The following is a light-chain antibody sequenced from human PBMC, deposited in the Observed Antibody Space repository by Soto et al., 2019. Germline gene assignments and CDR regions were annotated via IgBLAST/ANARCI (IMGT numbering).Light chain of an antibody. CDR1: QSISTY. CDR2: VAS. Sequence: DIQMTKSPSSLSASVGDRVTITFRASQSISTYLNWYQQKPGKARNLLIYVASSLQSEVPSRFSGSGSGTDFTLTITSLQPEDFATYYCQQSYGTPITFGQGTRLEIK. J-gene: IGKJ5*01. V-gene: IGKV1-39*01. CDR3: QQSYGTPIT.